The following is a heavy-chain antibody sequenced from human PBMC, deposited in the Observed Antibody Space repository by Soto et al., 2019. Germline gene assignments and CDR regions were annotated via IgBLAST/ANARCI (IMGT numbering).Heavy chain of an antibody. CDR1: VFTFSSYC. V-gene: IGHV3-33*01. CDR2: IWYDGSNK. D-gene: IGHD3-16*02. CDR3: ARDPYYDYVWGSYRYPYYYYYGMDV. J-gene: IGHJ6*02. Sequence: GESLRRSWAASVFTFSSYCMHWVRQAPGKGLEWVAVIWYDGSNKYYADSVKGRFTISRDNSKNTLYLQMNSLRAEDTAVYYCARDPYYDYVWGSYRYPYYYYYGMDVWGQGTTVTVSS.